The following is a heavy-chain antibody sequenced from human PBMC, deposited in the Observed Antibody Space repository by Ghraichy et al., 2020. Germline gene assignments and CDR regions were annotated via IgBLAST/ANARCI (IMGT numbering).Heavy chain of an antibody. CDR3: TSTNPRTTVDY. V-gene: IGHV3-15*01. J-gene: IGHJ4*01. D-gene: IGHD4-11*01. Sequence: VGRIKSKTAGGTTDYAAPVKGRFTISRDDSKNTLYLQMNSLKTEDTAVYYCTSTNPRTTVDYWG. CDR2: IKSKTAGGTT.